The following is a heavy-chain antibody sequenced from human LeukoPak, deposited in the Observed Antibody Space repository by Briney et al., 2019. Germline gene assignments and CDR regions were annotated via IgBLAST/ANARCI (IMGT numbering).Heavy chain of an antibody. V-gene: IGHV1-69*13. CDR2: IIPIFGTA. J-gene: IGHJ6*03. D-gene: IGHD3-10*01. CDR1: GGAFSSYA. CDR3: AGDRWGSGKGYYYYYMDV. Sequence: ASVKVSCKASGGAFSSYAISWVRQAPGQGLEWMGGIIPIFGTANYAQKFQGRVTITADESTSTAYMELSSLRSEDTAVYYCAGDRWGSGKGYYYYYMDVWGKGTTVTISS.